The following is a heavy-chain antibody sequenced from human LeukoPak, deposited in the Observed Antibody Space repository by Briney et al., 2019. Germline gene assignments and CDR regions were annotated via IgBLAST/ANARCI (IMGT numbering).Heavy chain of an antibody. J-gene: IGHJ4*02. V-gene: IGHV1-24*01. Sequence: ASVKVSCKVSGYTLTELSMHWVRQAPGKGLEWMGGFDPEDGETIYAQKFQGRVTMTEDTSTDTAYMELSSLRSEDTAVYYCATFTQITIFRLYYFDYWGQGTLVTVSS. D-gene: IGHD3-9*01. CDR1: GYTLTELS. CDR2: FDPEDGET. CDR3: ATFTQITIFRLYYFDY.